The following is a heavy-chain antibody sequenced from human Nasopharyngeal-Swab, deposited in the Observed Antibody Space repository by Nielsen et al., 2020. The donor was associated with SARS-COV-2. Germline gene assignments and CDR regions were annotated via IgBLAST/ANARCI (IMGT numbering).Heavy chain of an antibody. CDR3: TRDIGGKYGY. Sequence: GESLKISCAASGFTFSTYAMSWVRQAPGKGLEWVSTTSGSGGSTHYVDSVKGRFTISRDNAKNTLYLQMSSLRAEDSAVYYCTRDIGGKYGYWGQGTLVTVSS. J-gene: IGHJ4*02. V-gene: IGHV3-23*01. CDR2: TSGSGGST. D-gene: IGHD4-23*01. CDR1: GFTFSTYA.